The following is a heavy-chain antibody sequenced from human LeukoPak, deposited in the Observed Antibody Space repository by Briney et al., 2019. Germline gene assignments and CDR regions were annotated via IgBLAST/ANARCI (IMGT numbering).Heavy chain of an antibody. CDR3: TRIAAAGFDC. J-gene: IGHJ4*02. CDR1: GFTFSSYW. Sequence: GGSLRLSCAAPGFTFSSYWMSWVRQAPGKGLEWVANIKQDGREKYYVDSVKGRFTISRDNAKNSLYLQMNSLRAEDTAVYYCTRIAAAGFDCWGQGTLVTVSS. D-gene: IGHD6-13*01. V-gene: IGHV3-7*01. CDR2: IKQDGREK.